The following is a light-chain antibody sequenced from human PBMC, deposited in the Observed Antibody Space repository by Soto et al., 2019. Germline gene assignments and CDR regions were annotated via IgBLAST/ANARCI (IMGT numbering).Light chain of an antibody. V-gene: IGLV2-23*02. Sequence: QSALTQPASVSGSPGQSITISCTGTSSDVGSYNLVSWYQQHPGKAPKVMIYEVSKRPSGVPNRFSGSKSGNTASLTSSGLQAEDEADYYCCSYAGSSTYVFGTGTKVTVL. CDR3: CSYAGSSTYV. CDR1: SSDVGSYNL. J-gene: IGLJ1*01. CDR2: EVS.